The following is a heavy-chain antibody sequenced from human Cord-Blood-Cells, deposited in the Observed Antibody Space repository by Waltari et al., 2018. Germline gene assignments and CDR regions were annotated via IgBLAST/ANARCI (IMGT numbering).Heavy chain of an antibody. CDR2: INHSGSS. J-gene: IGHJ4*02. CDR3: ARGLYNWNDAPFDY. V-gene: IGHV4-34*01. CDR1: GGSFSGYY. D-gene: IGHD1-20*01. Sequence: QVQLQQWGAGLLKPSVTLSLTCPVNGGSFSGYYWSWSSQPPGKGQERIGEINHSGSSNYNPSLKERITISVDTSKNQFSLKLSSVTAADTAVYYCARGLYNWNDAPFDYWGQGTLVTVSS.